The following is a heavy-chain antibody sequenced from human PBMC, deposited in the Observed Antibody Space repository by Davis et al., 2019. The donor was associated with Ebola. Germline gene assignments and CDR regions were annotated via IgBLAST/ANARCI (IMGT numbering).Heavy chain of an antibody. J-gene: IGHJ6*02. V-gene: IGHV3-7*03. D-gene: IGHD6-13*01. CDR3: ARGGIAVDGTSSHGMDV. Sequence: GESLKISCAASGFSFSSYWMSWVRQAPGKGLEWVANINQDGTPIDSVDSVKGRFTISRDNSENTLHLQMNSLRAEDTAVYYCARGGIAVDGTSSHGMDVWGQGTTVTVSS. CDR2: INQDGTPI. CDR1: GFSFSSYW.